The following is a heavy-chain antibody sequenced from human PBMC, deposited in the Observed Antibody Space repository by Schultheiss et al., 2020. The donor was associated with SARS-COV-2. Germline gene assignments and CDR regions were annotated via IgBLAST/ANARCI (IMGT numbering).Heavy chain of an antibody. CDR2: IYPGGSDT. J-gene: IGHJ6*02. D-gene: IGHD6-13*01. CDR1: GYGFSSYW. V-gene: IGHV5-51*01. CDR3: ARAGIAAAGPYYYYGMDV. Sequence: GGSLRLSCEISGYGFSSYWIGWVRQMLGKGLEWIGIIYPGGSDTRYSPSFQGQVTISADKSISTAYLQWSSLKASDTAMYYCARAGIAAAGPYYYYGMDVWGQGTTVTVSS.